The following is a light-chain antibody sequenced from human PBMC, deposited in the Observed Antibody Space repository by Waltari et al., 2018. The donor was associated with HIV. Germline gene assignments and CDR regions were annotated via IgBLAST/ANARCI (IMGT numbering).Light chain of an antibody. Sequence: QSVLTQPPSASGTPWQRVTLPCSGSSSNIARNSVTWYQQLPGAAPKLLLYGDDQRPSGVPDRFSGSKSGTSASLAISGPQSEDEAVYFCAAWDDSLNGYVFGAGTKVTVL. V-gene: IGLV1-44*01. J-gene: IGLJ1*01. CDR3: AAWDDSLNGYV. CDR2: GDD. CDR1: SSNIARNS.